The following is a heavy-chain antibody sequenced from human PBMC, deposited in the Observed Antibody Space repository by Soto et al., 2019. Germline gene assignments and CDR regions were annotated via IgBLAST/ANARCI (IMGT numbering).Heavy chain of an antibody. CDR3: TVWGSGNDYGDA. CDR1: GFTFSDHY. CDR2: SKNKADSYTT. D-gene: IGHD3-10*01. J-gene: IGHJ4*02. Sequence: EVQLVESGGGLVQPGGSLRLSCAASGFTFSDHYMDWVRQAPGKGLEWVGRSKNKADSYTTEYASSVKGRFRISRDGSKNSLLLQMNSLKTEDTAVYYCTVWGSGNDYGDAWGQGILVTVSS. V-gene: IGHV3-72*01.